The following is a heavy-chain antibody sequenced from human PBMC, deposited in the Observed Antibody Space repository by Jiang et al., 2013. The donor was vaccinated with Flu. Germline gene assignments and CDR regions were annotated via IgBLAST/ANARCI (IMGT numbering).Heavy chain of an antibody. D-gene: IGHD6-13*01. J-gene: IGHJ4*02. CDR3: ARDRESTLFRPSYSSSWYSGGY. CDR2: INAGNGNT. CDR1: GYTFTSYA. V-gene: IGHV1-3*01. Sequence: SGAEVKKPGASVKVSCKASGYTFTSYAMHWVRQAPGQRLEWMGWINAGNGNTKYSQKFQGRVTITRDTSASTAYMELSSLRSEDTAVYYCARDRESTLFRPSYSSSWYSGGYWGQGTLVTVSS.